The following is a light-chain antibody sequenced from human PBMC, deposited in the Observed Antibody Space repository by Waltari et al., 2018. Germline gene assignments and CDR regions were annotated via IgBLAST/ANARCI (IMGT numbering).Light chain of an antibody. CDR1: QSVRDNY. J-gene: IGKJ2*01. V-gene: IGKV3-20*01. CDR3: QQYSTPYT. Sequence: ETVLTQSPGTLSLSPGERATLSCRASQSVRDNYLACYQHKPGQAPRLLNYEASSRATGIPDRFSGSGSGTDFTLTISRLEPEDFAVYYCQQYSTPYTFGQGTKLE. CDR2: EAS.